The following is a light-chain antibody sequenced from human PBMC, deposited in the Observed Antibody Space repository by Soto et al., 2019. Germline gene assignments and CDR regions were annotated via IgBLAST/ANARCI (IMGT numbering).Light chain of an antibody. CDR3: AAWDDSLSVL. V-gene: IGLV1-47*03. CDR1: SSNIGSNY. Sequence: QSVLTQPPSASGTPGQRVTISCSGSSSNIGSNYVYWYQQLPGTAPKLLISRNNQRPSGVPDRFSGSKSGTSASLAISGLWSEDEADYYCAAWDDSLSVLFGGGTKLTVL. J-gene: IGLJ2*01. CDR2: RNN.